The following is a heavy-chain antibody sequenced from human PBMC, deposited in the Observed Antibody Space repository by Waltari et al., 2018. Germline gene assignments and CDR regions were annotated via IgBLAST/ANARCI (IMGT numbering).Heavy chain of an antibody. CDR1: GFTFSSYA. Sequence: QVQLVESGGGVVQPGRSLRLSCAASGFTFSSYAMHGVRQAPGKGLEWVAVISYDGSNKYYVDSVKGRFTISRDNSKNTLYLQMNSLRAEDTAVYYCARVGLGGWYPSYYYGMDVWGQGTTVTVSS. CDR3: ARVGLGGWYPSYYYGMDV. V-gene: IGHV3-30*04. J-gene: IGHJ6*02. D-gene: IGHD6-19*01. CDR2: ISYDGSNK.